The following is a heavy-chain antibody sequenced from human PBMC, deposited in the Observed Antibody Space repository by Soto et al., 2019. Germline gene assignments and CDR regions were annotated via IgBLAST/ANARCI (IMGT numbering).Heavy chain of an antibody. Sequence: GGSLRLSCAASGFTFSSYAMGWVRQAPGKGLGWVSTFGITGGDTYYADSVKGRFFISRDDSKYTLHLQMNSLRAEDTAVYHCAKLGSQLLSYYGMDVWGQGTTVTVSS. CDR3: AKLGSQLLSYYGMDV. CDR2: FGITGGDT. V-gene: IGHV3-23*01. CDR1: GFTFSSYA. J-gene: IGHJ6*02. D-gene: IGHD2-2*01.